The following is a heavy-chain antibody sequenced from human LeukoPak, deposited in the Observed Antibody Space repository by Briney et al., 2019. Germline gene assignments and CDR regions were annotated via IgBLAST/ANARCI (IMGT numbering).Heavy chain of an antibody. D-gene: IGHD6-13*01. CDR3: VRAPRDSSTMLDY. J-gene: IGHJ4*02. CDR1: GYTFTSYD. Sequence: VASVKVSCKASGYTFTSYDINWVRQATGQGLEWVALINPSDGSTTYAHKFQGRVTMTRDTSTSTVYMDLSRLTSEDTAVYYCVRAPRDSSTMLDYWGQGTLVTVSS. V-gene: IGHV1-46*01. CDR2: INPSDGST.